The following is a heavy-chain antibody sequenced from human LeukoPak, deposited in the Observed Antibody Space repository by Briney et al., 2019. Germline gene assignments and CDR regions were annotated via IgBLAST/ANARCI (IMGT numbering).Heavy chain of an antibody. CDR2: IKQDGSEK. D-gene: IGHD6-13*01. J-gene: IGHJ4*02. CDR3: ARSLQQLVDY. Sequence: PGGSLRLSCAASGFTFSDYWMSWVRQAPGKGLEWVANIKQDGSEKYYAESVRGRFTISRDNAKNSLYLQMNSLRAEDTAVYYCARSLQQLVDYWGQGSLVTVSS. V-gene: IGHV3-7*01. CDR1: GFTFSDYW.